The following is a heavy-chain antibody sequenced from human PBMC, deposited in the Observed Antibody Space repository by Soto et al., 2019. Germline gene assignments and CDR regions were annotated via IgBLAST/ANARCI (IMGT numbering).Heavy chain of an antibody. CDR2: ISSRDRSM. Sequence: GSLIPAGSGSGSTFKDYYMSWIRQAPGRGLEWIAYISSRDRSMYADSVQGLFIISRDNANSSLFLQMNSLRADDTAVYYCAREMATSGWFQNYYYLGMDVGGQGTKVTVYS. D-gene: IGHD6-19*01. CDR3: AREMATSGWFQNYYYLGMDV. V-gene: IGHV3-11*01. J-gene: IGHJ6*02. CDR1: GSTFKDYY.